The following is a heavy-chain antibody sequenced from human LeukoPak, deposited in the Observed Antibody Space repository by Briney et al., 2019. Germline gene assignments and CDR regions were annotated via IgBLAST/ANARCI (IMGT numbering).Heavy chain of an antibody. V-gene: IGHV3-7*01. CDR1: GFTFSSYW. Sequence: GSLRLSCAASGFTFSSYWMSWVRQAPGKGLEWVANIKQDGSEKYYVDSVKGRFTISRDNSKNTLYLQMNSLRAEDTAFYYCARDVDYDDEGGFDYWGQGTLVTVSS. D-gene: IGHD4-17*01. CDR3: ARDVDYDDEGGFDY. J-gene: IGHJ4*02. CDR2: IKQDGSEK.